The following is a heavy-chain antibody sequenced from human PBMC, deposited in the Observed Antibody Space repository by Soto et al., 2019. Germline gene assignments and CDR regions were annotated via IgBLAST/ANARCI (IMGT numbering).Heavy chain of an antibody. Sequence: ASVNGSCKAAGDTFNTYGSSWGRLAPGQGLEWMGWISGYNGDTKYAQKFQGRVMMTADTSTTTAYMELGSLNSDDTALYYCAREYCTATSFYVVAYLGQGTLVTVSS. CDR1: GDTFNTYG. CDR3: AREYCTATSFYVVAY. D-gene: IGHD2-2*01. CDR2: ISGYNGDT. J-gene: IGHJ4*02. V-gene: IGHV1-18*01.